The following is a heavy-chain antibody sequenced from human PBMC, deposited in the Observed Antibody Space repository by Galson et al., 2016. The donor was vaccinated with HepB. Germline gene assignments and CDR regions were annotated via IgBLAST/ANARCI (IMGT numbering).Heavy chain of an antibody. Sequence: SVKVSCKASGYTFTNYAMHWVRQAPGQRLEWMGWINAGNGNTKYSQKFQGRVTITRDTSASTAYLQWSSLKASDTAMYYCARSYYYGLDAFDIWGQGKRVTVSS. V-gene: IGHV1-3*01. CDR3: ARSYYYGLDAFDI. D-gene: IGHD3-10*01. J-gene: IGHJ3*02. CDR1: GYTFTNYA. CDR2: INAGNGNT.